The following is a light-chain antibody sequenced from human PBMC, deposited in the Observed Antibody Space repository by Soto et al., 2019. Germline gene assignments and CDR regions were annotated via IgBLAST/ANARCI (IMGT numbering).Light chain of an antibody. CDR3: QQRSNWPWT. Sequence: EIVLTQSPATLSLSPGERATLSCRASQSVSSYLAWYQQKPGQAPRLLIYDASNRATGIPARFSGSGSGTDFTLTISSLEPEDFAVYYSQQRSNWPWTFGRGTKVEIK. V-gene: IGKV3-11*01. J-gene: IGKJ1*01. CDR1: QSVSSY. CDR2: DAS.